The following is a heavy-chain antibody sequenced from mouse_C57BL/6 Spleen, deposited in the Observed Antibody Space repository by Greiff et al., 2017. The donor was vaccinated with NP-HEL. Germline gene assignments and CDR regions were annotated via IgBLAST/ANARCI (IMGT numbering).Heavy chain of an antibody. Sequence: VQLQQSGAGLVQPGASVKISCKASGYAFSSYWMNCVKQRHGKGLEWIGQIYPGDGDTNYNGQFMSKATLTADKSSSTAYMPLSSLTSEDAAVYCCASPGYWGQGTTLTVSS. V-gene: IGHV1-80*01. J-gene: IGHJ2*01. CDR3: ASPGY. CDR2: IYPGDGDT. CDR1: GYAFSSYW.